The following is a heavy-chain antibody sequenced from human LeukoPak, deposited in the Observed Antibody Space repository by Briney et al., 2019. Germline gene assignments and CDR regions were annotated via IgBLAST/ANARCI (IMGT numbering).Heavy chain of an antibody. CDR3: ARDQGGSSGWSPNFDD. V-gene: IGHV3-21*01. J-gene: IGHJ4*02. D-gene: IGHD6-19*01. Sequence: PGGSLRLSCAASGFTFNRNSMNWVRQAPGKGLEWVSSISSSSSYIHYADSVKGRFTISRDNAKNSLYLQMNGLRSEDTAVYYCARDQGGSSGWSPNFDDWGQGTLVTVSS. CDR2: ISSSSSYI. CDR1: GFTFNRNS.